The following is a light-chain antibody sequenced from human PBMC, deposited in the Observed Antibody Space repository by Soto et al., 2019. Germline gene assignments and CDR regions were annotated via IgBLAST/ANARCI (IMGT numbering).Light chain of an antibody. Sequence: DIQMTQSPSTLSASVGDRVTITCRACQSISSWLAWYQQKPGKAPKLLIYNASSLESGVPSRFSGCGSGTEFTLTISSLQPDDFATYYCQQYNSYSGTFGPGTKVDIK. CDR1: QSISSW. CDR2: NAS. CDR3: QQYNSYSGT. J-gene: IGKJ3*01. V-gene: IGKV1-5*03.